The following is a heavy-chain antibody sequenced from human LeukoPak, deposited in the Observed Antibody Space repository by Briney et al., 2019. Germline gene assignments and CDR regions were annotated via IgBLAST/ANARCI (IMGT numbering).Heavy chain of an antibody. CDR3: ARVVVPAAIGEFDY. Sequence: GASVNVSFKASGYTFTSYGISWVRQAPGQGREWMGWISAYNGNTNYAQKLQGRVTMTTDTSTSTAYMEMRSLRSDDTAVYYSARVVVPAAIGEFDYWGQGTLVTVSS. D-gene: IGHD2-2*01. CDR1: GYTFTSYG. CDR2: ISAYNGNT. V-gene: IGHV1-18*01. J-gene: IGHJ4*02.